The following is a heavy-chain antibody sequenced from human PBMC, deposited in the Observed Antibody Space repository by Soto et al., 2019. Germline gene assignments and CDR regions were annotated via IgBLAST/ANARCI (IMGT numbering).Heavy chain of an antibody. CDR1: GYTFTGYY. V-gene: IGHV1-2*02. J-gene: IGHJ6*02. CDR3: ARVYGDYDSNYYGMDV. CDR2: INPNSGGT. Sequence: QVQLVQSGAEVKKPGASVKVSCKASGYTFTGYYMHWVRQAPGQGLEWMGWINPNSGGTNYAQKFQGGVTMTRDTSSSTAYMELSRLRSDDTAVYYCARVYGDYDSNYYGMDVWGQGTTVTVSS. D-gene: IGHD4-17*01.